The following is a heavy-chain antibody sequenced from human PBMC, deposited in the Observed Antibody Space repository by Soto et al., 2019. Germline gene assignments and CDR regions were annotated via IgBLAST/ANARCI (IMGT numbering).Heavy chain of an antibody. V-gene: IGHV4-39*01. D-gene: IGHD3-3*01. J-gene: IGHJ4*02. Sequence: SETLSLTCTVSGGSVSSSTYYWGWIRQPPGKGLEWIGSFYYSGSTYYNPSLTSRGTISVDTSKNRFSLQLNSVTPEDTSVYYCARWRHDDHLFDYWGQGTLVTVSS. CDR3: ARWRHDDHLFDY. CDR2: FYYSGST. CDR1: GGSVSSSTYY.